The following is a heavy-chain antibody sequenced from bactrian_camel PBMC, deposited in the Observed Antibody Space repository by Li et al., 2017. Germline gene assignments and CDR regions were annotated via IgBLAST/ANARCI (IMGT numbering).Heavy chain of an antibody. CDR3: TTEREVRTLTQCDWHY. J-gene: IGHJ4*01. CDR1: GYFLRRYC. V-gene: IGHV3S10*01. D-gene: IGHD1*01. Sequence: DVQLVESGGGSVQAGGSLRLSCASSGYFLRRYCMAWFRQTPGKGREGVAVIDNAGNTRYADSVKGRFTISQDSAKNMMYLQMNSLKPEDSSMYYCTTEREVRTLTQCDWHYWGQGTQVTVS. CDR2: IDNAGNT.